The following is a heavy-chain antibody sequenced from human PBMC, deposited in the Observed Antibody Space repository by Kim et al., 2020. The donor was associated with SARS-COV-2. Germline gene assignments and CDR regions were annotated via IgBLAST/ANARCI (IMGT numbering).Heavy chain of an antibody. Sequence: GNTTYNPALRSRVSMSIETAKNQFSLKLTSVTAADRAGYYCARHPGASFETWGQGVLVTVSS. CDR3: ARHPGASFET. D-gene: IGHD3-10*01. J-gene: IGHJ5*02. V-gene: IGHV4-59*08. CDR2: GNT.